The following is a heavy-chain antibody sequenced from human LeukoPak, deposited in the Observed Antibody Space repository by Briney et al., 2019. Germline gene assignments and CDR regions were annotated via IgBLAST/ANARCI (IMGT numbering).Heavy chain of an antibody. CDR3: ARVEFGSGSTYFDY. J-gene: IGHJ4*02. D-gene: IGHD3-10*01. V-gene: IGHV4-59*01. CDR2: IYYSGST. Sequence: SETLSLTCTVSGGSISSYYWSWTRQPPGKGLEWIGYIYYSGSTNYNPSLKSRVTISVDTSKNQFSLKLSSVTAADTAVYYCARVEFGSGSTYFDYWGQGTLVTVSS. CDR1: GGSISSYY.